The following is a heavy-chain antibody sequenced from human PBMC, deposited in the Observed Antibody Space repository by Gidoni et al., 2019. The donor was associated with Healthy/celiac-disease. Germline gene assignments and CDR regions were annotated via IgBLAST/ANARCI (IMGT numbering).Heavy chain of an antibody. CDR2: IIPILGIA. D-gene: IGHD2-2*01. CDR1: GGTFRSYT. Sequence: QVQLVQSGAEVKKPGSSVKVSCKASGGTFRSYTISWVRQAPGQGREWMGRIIPILGIANYAQKFQGRVTITADKSTSTAYMELSSLRSEDTAVYYCARARSCSSTSCWGGWFDPWGQGTLVTVSS. V-gene: IGHV1-69*02. CDR3: ARARSCSSTSCWGGWFDP. J-gene: IGHJ5*02.